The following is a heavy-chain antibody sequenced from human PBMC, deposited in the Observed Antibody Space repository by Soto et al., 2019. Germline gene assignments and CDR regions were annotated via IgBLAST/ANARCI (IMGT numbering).Heavy chain of an antibody. CDR3: ARDWGCLGY. CDR2: ISPGSRYP. Sequence: GGSLRLSCAGSGFTFGYSYMSWIRQAPGKGRGWLSYISPGSRYPAYADSVKGRLTISRDNAKNSLYLEMNSLRLEGKAVYYCARDWGCLGYWGQLALVTVAS. CDR1: GFTFGYSY. V-gene: IGHV3-11*05. J-gene: IGHJ4*02. D-gene: IGHD3-16*01.